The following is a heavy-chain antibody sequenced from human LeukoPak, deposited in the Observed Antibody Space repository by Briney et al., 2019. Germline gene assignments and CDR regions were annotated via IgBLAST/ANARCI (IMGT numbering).Heavy chain of an antibody. Sequence: RTLSLTFDISGDSVSNNSGTGNWIRQSPSRGLEWLRRTYYKSKWYYGYAVSVKSPIPINPDTSKNQFPLHLNSVTPDDTAVYYCARSAAGTIYYWGQGTLVTVSS. D-gene: IGHD6-13*01. CDR1: GDSVSNNSGT. J-gene: IGHJ4*02. CDR2: TYYKSKWYY. CDR3: ARSAAGTIYY. V-gene: IGHV6-1*01.